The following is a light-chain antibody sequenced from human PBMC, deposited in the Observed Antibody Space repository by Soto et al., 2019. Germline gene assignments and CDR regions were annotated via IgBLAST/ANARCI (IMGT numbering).Light chain of an antibody. J-gene: IGKJ4*01. CDR2: RTS. CDR3: QQYNNWPRST. CDR1: QSISSN. Sequence: IVMYQSPATLSVSKGERATLSCRASQSISSNLAWYQQKPGQAPRLLMFRTSSRATGFPARFSGSGSGTEFNLTISGLQSEDFGVYYCQQYNNWPRSTFGGGT. V-gene: IGKV3-15*01.